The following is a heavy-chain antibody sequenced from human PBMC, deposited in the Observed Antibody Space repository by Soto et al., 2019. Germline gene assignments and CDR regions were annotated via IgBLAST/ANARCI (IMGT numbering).Heavy chain of an antibody. D-gene: IGHD2-15*01. CDR1: GGTFSSYT. CDR2: IIPILGIA. Sequence: ASVKVSCKASGGTFSSYTISWVRQAPGQGLEWMGRIIPILGIANYAQKFQGRVTITADKSTSTAYMELSSLRSEDTAVYYCAREVVVAATYNWFDPWGQGTLVTVSS. V-gene: IGHV1-69*04. CDR3: AREVVVAATYNWFDP. J-gene: IGHJ5*02.